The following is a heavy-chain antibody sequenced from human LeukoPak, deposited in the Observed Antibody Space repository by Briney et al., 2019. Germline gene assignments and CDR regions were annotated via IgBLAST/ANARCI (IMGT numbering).Heavy chain of an antibody. Sequence: PGRSLRLSCAASGFTFSSYGMHRVRQAPGKGLEWVAVIWYDGSNKYYADSVKGRFTISRDNSKNTLYLQMNSLRAEDTAVYYCARSSGGSYGYFDYWGQGTLVTVSS. CDR1: GFTFSSYG. D-gene: IGHD1-26*01. CDR2: IWYDGSNK. V-gene: IGHV3-33*01. J-gene: IGHJ4*02. CDR3: ARSSGGSYGYFDY.